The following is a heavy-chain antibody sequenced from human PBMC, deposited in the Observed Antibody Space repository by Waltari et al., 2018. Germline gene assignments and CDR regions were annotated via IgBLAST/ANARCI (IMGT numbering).Heavy chain of an antibody. CDR1: GSTFTGYF. Sequence: QVQLVQSGAEVKKPGASLKFSCRPSGSTFTGYFLHGFRQAPGQGLEWMGWINPNSGGTNYAQKFQGRVTMTRDTSISTAYMELSRLRSDDTAVYYCARTAIFGVVIKDYWGQGTLVTVSS. CDR2: INPNSGGT. V-gene: IGHV1-2*02. CDR3: ARTAIFGVVIKDY. J-gene: IGHJ4*02. D-gene: IGHD3-3*01.